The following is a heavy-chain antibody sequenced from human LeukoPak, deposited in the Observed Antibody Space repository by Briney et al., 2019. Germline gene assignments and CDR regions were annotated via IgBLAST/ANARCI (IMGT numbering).Heavy chain of an antibody. D-gene: IGHD6-19*01. CDR1: GGSVSSYY. CDR2: FYHSGGT. J-gene: IGHJ5*02. V-gene: IGHV4-59*02. CDR3: ARGYSSGWNGRVAFDP. Sequence: SETLYLTCSVSGGSVSSYYWNWIRQPPGKGLEWIGFFYHSGGTHYNPSLKSRVTISLDTSKSQVSLNLSSVTAADTAVYYCARGYSSGWNGRVAFDPWGQGTLVTVSS.